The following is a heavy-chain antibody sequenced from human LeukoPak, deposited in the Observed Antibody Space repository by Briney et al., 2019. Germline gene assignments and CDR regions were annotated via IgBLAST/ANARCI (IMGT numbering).Heavy chain of an antibody. D-gene: IGHD3-10*01. CDR1: GFTFSSYE. V-gene: IGHV3-48*03. Sequence: SGGSLRLSCAASGFTFSSYEMNWVRQAPGKGLEWVSYISSSGSTIYYADSVKGRFTISRDNAKNSLYLQMNSLRAEDTAVYYCARDRVWFGEPEYFQHWGQGTLVAVSS. CDR2: ISSSGSTI. J-gene: IGHJ1*01. CDR3: ARDRVWFGEPEYFQH.